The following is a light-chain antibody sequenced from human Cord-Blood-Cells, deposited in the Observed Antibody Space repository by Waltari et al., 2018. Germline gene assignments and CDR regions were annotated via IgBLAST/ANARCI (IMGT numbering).Light chain of an antibody. CDR2: AAS. J-gene: IGKJ4*01. CDR3: QQSYSTPPLT. V-gene: IGKV1-39*01. CDR1: QSISSY. Sequence: DIQMPQSPSSLSASVGDRVTITCRASQSISSYLNWYQQKPGKAPKLLIYAASSLQSGVPSRFSGSGSVRDFTLTISSLQPEDFATYYCQQSYSTPPLTFGGGTKVEIK.